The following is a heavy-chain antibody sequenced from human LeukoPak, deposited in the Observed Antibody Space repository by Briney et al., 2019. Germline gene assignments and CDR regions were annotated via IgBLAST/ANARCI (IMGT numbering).Heavy chain of an antibody. J-gene: IGHJ4*02. D-gene: IGHD5-18*01. Sequence: GGSLRLSCAASGFTFSSYAMSWVRQAPGKGLEWVSAISGSGGSTYYADSVKGRFTISRDNSKNALYLQMNSLRAEDTAVYYCAKGGYEYSYGEGNDYWGQGTLVTVSS. CDR2: ISGSGGST. CDR1: GFTFSSYA. V-gene: IGHV3-23*01. CDR3: AKGGYEYSYGEGNDY.